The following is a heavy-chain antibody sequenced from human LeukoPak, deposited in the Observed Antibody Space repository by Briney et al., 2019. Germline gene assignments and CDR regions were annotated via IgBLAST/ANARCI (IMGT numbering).Heavy chain of an antibody. J-gene: IGHJ6*03. CDR3: ARDHGRWGSPQYYYYMDV. CDR2: INTNTGNP. D-gene: IGHD3-16*01. Sequence: ASVKVSCKASAYTFKKYAMNWVRQAPGQGLEWMGWINTNTGNPTYAQGFTGRFVFSLDTSVSTAYLQISSLKAEDTAVYYCARDHGRWGSPQYYYYMDVWGKGTTVTVSS. V-gene: IGHV7-4-1*02. CDR1: AYTFKKYA.